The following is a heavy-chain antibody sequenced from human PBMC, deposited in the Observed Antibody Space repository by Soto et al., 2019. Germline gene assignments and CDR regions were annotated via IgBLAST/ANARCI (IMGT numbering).Heavy chain of an antibody. Sequence: QEQLVQSGAEVKKPGASVKVSCKASGYAFNGYYIHWVRQAPGQGLEWMGWINPNSGDTNYAQKFQGRVPLTRDMSISTANMELTRLRSDDTAVYYCARDGQWLVTPYYYYGLDVWGQGTTVTVPS. V-gene: IGHV1-2*02. D-gene: IGHD6-19*01. CDR2: INPNSGDT. CDR1: GYAFNGYY. J-gene: IGHJ6*02. CDR3: ARDGQWLVTPYYYYGLDV.